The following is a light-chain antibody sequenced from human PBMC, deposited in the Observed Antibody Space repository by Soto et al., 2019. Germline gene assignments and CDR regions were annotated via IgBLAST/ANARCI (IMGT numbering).Light chain of an antibody. J-gene: IGKJ4*01. CDR1: QDIRDE. V-gene: IGKV1-6*01. CDR3: LPDASWPLT. Sequence: AVQMTQSPSSLSASVGDRVTITCRASQDIRDELGWYQQKPGKAPELLIHAASRLQSGVPSRFTGSGSGTDFTLTISGLQPDDSATCYCLPDASWPLTFGGGTKVEI. CDR2: AAS.